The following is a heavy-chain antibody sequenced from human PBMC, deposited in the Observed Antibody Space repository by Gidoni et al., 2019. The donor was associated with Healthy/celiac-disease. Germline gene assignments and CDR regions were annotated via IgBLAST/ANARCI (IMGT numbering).Heavy chain of an antibody. CDR2: IYPGDSDT. CDR1: GYSFTRYW. V-gene: IGHV5-51*01. Sequence: EVQLVQSGAEVKKPGASLKISCKGSGYSFTRYWVGWVRQMPGKGLEWMGIIYPGDSDTRYSPSFQGQVTISADKSISTAYLQGSSLKASDTAMYYCARRYGSQWLVYNYFDYWGQGTLVTVSS. J-gene: IGHJ4*02. D-gene: IGHD6-19*01. CDR3: ARRYGSQWLVYNYFDY.